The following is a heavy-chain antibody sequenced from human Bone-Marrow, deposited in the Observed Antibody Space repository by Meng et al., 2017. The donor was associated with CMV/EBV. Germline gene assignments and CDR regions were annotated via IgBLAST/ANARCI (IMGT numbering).Heavy chain of an antibody. Sequence: GESLKISCAASGFTFSSYSMNCVRQAPGKGLEWVSSISSSSSYIYYADSVKGRFTISRDNAKNSLYLQMNSLRAEDTAVYYCAREKTYYVSSGLDYWGQGTLVTVSS. CDR1: GFTFSSYS. J-gene: IGHJ4*02. CDR3: AREKTYYVSSGLDY. CDR2: ISSSSSYI. D-gene: IGHD3-22*01. V-gene: IGHV3-21*04.